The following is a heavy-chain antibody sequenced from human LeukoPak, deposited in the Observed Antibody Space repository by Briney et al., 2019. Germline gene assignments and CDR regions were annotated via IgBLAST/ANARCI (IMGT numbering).Heavy chain of an antibody. J-gene: IGHJ4*02. Sequence: GGSLRLSCAASGFTFSSYSTDWVRQAPGKGLEWVSSISSSSSYIYYADSVKGRFTISRDNAKNSLYLQMNSLRAEDTAVYYCATQGGLYYYDSSGRFDYWGQGTLVTVSS. V-gene: IGHV3-21*01. D-gene: IGHD3-22*01. CDR1: GFTFSSYS. CDR2: ISSSSSYI. CDR3: ATQGGLYYYDSSGRFDY.